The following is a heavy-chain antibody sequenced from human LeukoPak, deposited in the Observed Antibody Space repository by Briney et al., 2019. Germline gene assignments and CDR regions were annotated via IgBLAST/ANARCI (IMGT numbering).Heavy chain of an antibody. CDR2: IYAGDGHT. V-gene: IGHV1-3*01. D-gene: IGHD3-16*01. CDR1: GYTFTSYA. Sequence: ASVKVSCKASGYTFTSYAMHWVRQAPGQRLEWMGWIYAGDGHTKYSQKFRGRVTITRDTSASTAYMELSSLRSEDTAVYYCASGPVGARKYFDYWGQGTLVTVSS. J-gene: IGHJ4*01. CDR3: ASGPVGARKYFDY.